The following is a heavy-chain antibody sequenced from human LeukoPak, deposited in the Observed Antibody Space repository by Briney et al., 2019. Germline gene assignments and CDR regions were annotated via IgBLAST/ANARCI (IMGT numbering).Heavy chain of an antibody. V-gene: IGHV3-30*18. J-gene: IGHJ4*02. CDR3: AKLFKAYSSSWIDY. CDR1: GFTFSDYG. Sequence: GRSLRLSCAASGFTFSDYGIHWVRQAPGKGLEWVALISYDGSKKYYPDSVKGRFTISRDNAKNSLYLQMDSLRAEDTAIYYCAKLFKAYSSSWIDYWGQGNLVTVSS. CDR2: ISYDGSKK. D-gene: IGHD6-13*01.